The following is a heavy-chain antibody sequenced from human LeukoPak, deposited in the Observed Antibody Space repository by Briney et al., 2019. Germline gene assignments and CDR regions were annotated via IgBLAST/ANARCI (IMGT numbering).Heavy chain of an antibody. D-gene: IGHD3-22*01. CDR1: GFTFSSYS. CDR2: ISSSSSTI. J-gene: IGHJ4*02. Sequence: GGSLRLSCAASGFTFSSYSMNWVRQAPGKGLEWVSYISSSSSTIYYADSVKGRFTISRDNAKNSLYLQMNSLSAEDTAVYYCARRDYYDSSGYSPYWGQGTLVTVSS. CDR3: ARRDYYDSSGYSPY. V-gene: IGHV3-48*01.